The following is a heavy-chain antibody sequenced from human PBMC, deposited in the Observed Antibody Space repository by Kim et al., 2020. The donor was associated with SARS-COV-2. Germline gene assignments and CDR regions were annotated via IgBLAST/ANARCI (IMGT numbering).Heavy chain of an antibody. Sequence: ASVKVSCKASGYTFTGYGISWVRQAPGQGLEWMGWISAYNGNTNYAQKLQGRVTMTTDTSTSTAYMELRSLRSDDTAVYYCARDRVAVAGTNYYYYGMDVWGQGTTVTVSS. D-gene: IGHD6-19*01. CDR2: ISAYNGNT. CDR1: GYTFTGYG. V-gene: IGHV1-18*01. CDR3: ARDRVAVAGTNYYYYGMDV. J-gene: IGHJ6*02.